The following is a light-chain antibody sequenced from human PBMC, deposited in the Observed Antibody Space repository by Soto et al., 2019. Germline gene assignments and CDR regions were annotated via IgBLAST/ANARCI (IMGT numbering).Light chain of an antibody. CDR3: QQYNNWPPT. CDR1: QSVSNNY. Sequence: EIVLTQSPGTLSLSPGERATLSCRASQSVSNNYLAWYQQKPGQAPRLLIYGASNRATGIPDRFSGSGSGTDFTLTISSLEPEDFATYHCQQYNNWPPTFGQGTRLEIK. V-gene: IGKV3-20*01. CDR2: GAS. J-gene: IGKJ5*01.